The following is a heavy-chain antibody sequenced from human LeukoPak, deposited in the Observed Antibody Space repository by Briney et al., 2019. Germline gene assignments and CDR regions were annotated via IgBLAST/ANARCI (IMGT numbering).Heavy chain of an antibody. Sequence: PSETLSLTCSVSSGSISSSSHYWGWIRQPPGKGLEWIGSKYYRRNAYYNPSLKSRVIISVDTSENQFSLKLRSVTAPDTAVYYCARSTVTTIRGGYSSGPYYYYMDVWGKGATVTVSS. J-gene: IGHJ6*03. D-gene: IGHD2-21*02. CDR2: KYYRRNA. CDR3: ARSTVTTIRGGYSSGPYYYYMDV. CDR1: SGSISSSSHY. V-gene: IGHV4-39*01.